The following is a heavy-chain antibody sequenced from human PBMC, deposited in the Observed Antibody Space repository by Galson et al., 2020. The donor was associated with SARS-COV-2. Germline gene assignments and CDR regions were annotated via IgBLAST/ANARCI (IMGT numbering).Heavy chain of an antibody. CDR2: ISGSGGST. Sequence: RESLKISCAASGFTFSSYAMSWVRQAPGKGLEWVSAISGSGGSTYYADSVKGRFTISRDNSKNTLYLQMNSLRAEDTAVYYCAKDPPLHYWYMDVWGKGTTVTISS. CDR3: AKDPPLHYWYMDV. CDR1: GFTFSSYA. V-gene: IGHV3-23*01. J-gene: IGHJ6*03.